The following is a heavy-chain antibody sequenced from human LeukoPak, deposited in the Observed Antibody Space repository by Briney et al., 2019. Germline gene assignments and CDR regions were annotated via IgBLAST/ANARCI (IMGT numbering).Heavy chain of an antibody. D-gene: IGHD3-22*01. J-gene: IGHJ4*02. CDR2: ISAYNGNT. Sequence: GASVKVSCKASGYTFTSYGISWVRQAPGQGLEWMGWISAYNGNTNYAQKLQGRVTMTTDTSTSTAYMELRSLRSDDTAVYYCARDSGYYDSSGEFDYWGQGTLVTVSS. CDR1: GYTFTSYG. V-gene: IGHV1-18*01. CDR3: ARDSGYYDSSGEFDY.